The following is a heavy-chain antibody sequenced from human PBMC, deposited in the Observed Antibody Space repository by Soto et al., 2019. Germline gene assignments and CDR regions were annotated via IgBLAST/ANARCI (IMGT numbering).Heavy chain of an antibody. D-gene: IGHD6-25*01. CDR3: AKDAAYYFDY. V-gene: IGHV3-11*01. J-gene: IGHJ4*02. CDR1: GFIFSDFH. CDR2: ISSRGDTI. Sequence: PGGSLRLSCAASGFIFSDFHMTWIRQAPGKGLELVAYISSRGDTIYYADSVRGRITISRDNAKNSLYLQMNSLRAEDTALYYCAKDAAYYFDYWGQGTLVTV.